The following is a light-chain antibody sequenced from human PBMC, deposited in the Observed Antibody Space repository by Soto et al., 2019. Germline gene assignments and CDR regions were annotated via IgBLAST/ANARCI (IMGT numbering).Light chain of an antibody. CDR2: EVS. CDR1: SSDVGGYNY. CDR3: SSYAGSNNFP. J-gene: IGLJ2*01. V-gene: IGLV2-8*01. Sequence: QSAVTQPPSASGSPGQSVTISCTGTSSDVGGYNYVSWYQQHPGKAPKLMIYEVSKRPSGVPDRFSGSKSGNTASLTVSGLQAEDEADYYCSSYAGSNNFPFGGGTKLTVL.